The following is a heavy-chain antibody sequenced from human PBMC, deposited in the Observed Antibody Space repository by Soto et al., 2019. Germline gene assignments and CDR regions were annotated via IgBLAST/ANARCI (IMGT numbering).Heavy chain of an antibody. D-gene: IGHD5-12*01. CDR3: EKPHIVAKIRACFEL. CDR1: RVTLYSYA. CDR2: ISGSGGST. V-gene: IGHV3-23*01. Sequence: GSTRLASASSRVTLYSYAMAVVRHPTKKGLEWVSAISGSGGSTYYADSVKGRFTISRDNSKNTLYLQMNSLRAEDTAVYYCEKPHIVAKIRACFELRGKGTLVTVSS. J-gene: IGHJ5*02.